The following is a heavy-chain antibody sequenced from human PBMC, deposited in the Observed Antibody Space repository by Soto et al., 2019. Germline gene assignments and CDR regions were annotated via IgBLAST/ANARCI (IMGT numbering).Heavy chain of an antibody. CDR3: ARLPGSSRQF. D-gene: IGHD6-13*01. CDR2: IYYSGST. J-gene: IGHJ4*02. CDR1: GGSISSYY. Sequence: QVQLQESGPGLVKPSETLSLTCTVSGGSISSYYWSWIRQPPGKGLEWIGYIYYSGSTNYNPSLKSRVTISVDTSKNQFSLKLSSVTVADTAVYYCARLPGSSRQFWGQGTLVTVSS. V-gene: IGHV4-59*08.